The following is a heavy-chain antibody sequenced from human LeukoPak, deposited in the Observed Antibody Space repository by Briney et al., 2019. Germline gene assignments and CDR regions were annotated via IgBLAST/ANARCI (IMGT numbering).Heavy chain of an antibody. V-gene: IGHV3-23*01. Sequence: GGSLRLSCVASGFTFSNYWMSWVRQAPGKGLEWVSAIRGNAGTTYYADSVKGRFTISRDTSKNALYLQMNSLRAEDTAVYYCAKVGQNYDILTYYFDYWGQGTLVTVSS. CDR2: IRGNAGTT. CDR1: GFTFSNYW. CDR3: AKVGQNYDILTYYFDY. D-gene: IGHD3-9*01. J-gene: IGHJ4*02.